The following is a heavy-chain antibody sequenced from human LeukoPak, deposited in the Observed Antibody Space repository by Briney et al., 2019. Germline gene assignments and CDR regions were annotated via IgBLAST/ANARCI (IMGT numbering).Heavy chain of an antibody. V-gene: IGHV3-48*01. CDR2: ISGSSGII. CDR3: ARDQTTYYDFWSAQGGE. D-gene: IGHD3-3*01. CDR1: GFTFNTYT. J-gene: IGHJ4*02. Sequence: GGSLRLSCAASGFTFNTYTMNWVRQAPGKGLEWVSYISGSSGIIDYADSVRGRFTISRDNAKNSLYLQMNSLRAEDTAVYYCARDQTTYYDFWSAQGGEWGQGTLVTVSS.